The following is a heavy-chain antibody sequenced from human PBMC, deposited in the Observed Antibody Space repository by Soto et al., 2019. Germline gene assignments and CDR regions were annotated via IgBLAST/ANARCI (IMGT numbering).Heavy chain of an antibody. V-gene: IGHV2-5*02. CDR1: GFSLTTSAVA. J-gene: IGHJ4*02. CDR3: ASLMGAMWWGD. CDR2: IYWDDDK. Sequence: QITLKESGPTVVKPTQPLTLTCNVSGFSLTTSAVAVGWIRQPPGKALEWLTLIYWDDDKRYSPSLKSRLTITRDTSKTQVVLTMTNMDPVDTATYYCASLMGAMWWGDWGQGALVTVSS. D-gene: IGHD1-26*01.